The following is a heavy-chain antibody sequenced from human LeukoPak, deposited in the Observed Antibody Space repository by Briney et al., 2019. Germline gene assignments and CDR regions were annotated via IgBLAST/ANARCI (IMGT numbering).Heavy chain of an antibody. CDR1: GFTVSSNY. D-gene: IGHD3-22*01. Sequence: GGSLRLSCAASGFTVSSNYMSWVRQAPGKGLEWVSVIYSGGSTYYADSVKGRFTISRDNSKNTLYLQMNSLRADDTAVYYCAKGQGTTIGRFESWGQGTLVTVSS. J-gene: IGHJ4*02. V-gene: IGHV3-53*01. CDR3: AKGQGTTIGRFES. CDR2: IYSGGST.